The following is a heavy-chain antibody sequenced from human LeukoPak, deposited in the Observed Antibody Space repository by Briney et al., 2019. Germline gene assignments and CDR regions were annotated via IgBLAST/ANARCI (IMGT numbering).Heavy chain of an antibody. D-gene: IGHD3-3*01. Sequence: GASVKVSCKASGYTFASYDINWVRQATGQGLEWMGWMNPNSGNTGYAQKFQGRVTMTRNTSISTAYMELSSLRSEDTAVYYCARGLWYYDFWSGYFAGGDYWGQGTLVTVSS. CDR2: MNPNSGNT. V-gene: IGHV1-8*01. CDR3: ARGLWYYDFWSGYFAGGDY. J-gene: IGHJ4*02. CDR1: GYTFASYD.